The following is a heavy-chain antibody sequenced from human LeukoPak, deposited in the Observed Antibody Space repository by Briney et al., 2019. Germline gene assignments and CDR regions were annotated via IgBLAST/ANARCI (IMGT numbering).Heavy chain of an antibody. CDR1: GYSFTTFH. D-gene: IGHD3-9*01. Sequence: ASVKVSCKAAGYSFTTFHINWVRQAPGQGPEWMGWVNPDTGNTGFAQKFQGRVTMTRDTSISTAYMELSRLRSDDTAVYYCATLRYFDQGWGQGTLVTVSS. J-gene: IGHJ4*02. CDR2: VNPDTGNT. CDR3: ATLRYFDQG. V-gene: IGHV1-8*02.